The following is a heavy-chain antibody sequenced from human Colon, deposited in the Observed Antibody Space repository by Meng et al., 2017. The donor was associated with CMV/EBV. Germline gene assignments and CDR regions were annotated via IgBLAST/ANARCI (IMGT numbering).Heavy chain of an antibody. CDR1: GGSISSSDYY. J-gene: IGHJ4*02. Sequence: LQLPEWGPGLVKPSESLSLTCTVSGGSISSSDYYWGWIRQPPGKGLEWIGTIKNSGSTYYNPSLKSRVTISPDTSKNQFSLKLTSVTAADTALYYCASRDYWGQGTLVTVSS. CDR3: ASRDY. V-gene: IGHV4-39*07. CDR2: IKNSGST.